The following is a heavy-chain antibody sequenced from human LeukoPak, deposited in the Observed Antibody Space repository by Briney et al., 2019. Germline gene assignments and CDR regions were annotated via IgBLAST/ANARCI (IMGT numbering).Heavy chain of an antibody. CDR1: GYTFTGYY. Sequence: ASLKVSCTASGYTFTGYYMHWVRQAPGEGLEWRGWINPNSGGTNYAQKFQGRVTMTRDTSISTAYMELSRLRSDDTAVYYCARGFRWYNWNYCVGDPWGRGTLVTVSS. CDR2: INPNSGGT. D-gene: IGHD1-7*01. J-gene: IGHJ2*01. CDR3: ARGFRWYNWNYCVGDP. V-gene: IGHV1-2*02.